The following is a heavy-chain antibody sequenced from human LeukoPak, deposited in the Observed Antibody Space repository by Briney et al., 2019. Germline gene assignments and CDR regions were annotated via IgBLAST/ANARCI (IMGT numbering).Heavy chain of an antibody. CDR3: AREKYSSRY. J-gene: IGHJ4*02. CDR2: ISSSGSTI. CDR1: GFTFSDIW. D-gene: IGHD6-13*01. Sequence: PGGSLRLSCAASGFTFSDIWMSWVRQAPGKGLEWVSYISSSGSTIYYADSVKGRFTISRDNAKNSLYLQMDSLRAEDTAVYYCAREKYSSRYWGQGTLVTVSS. V-gene: IGHV3-11*01.